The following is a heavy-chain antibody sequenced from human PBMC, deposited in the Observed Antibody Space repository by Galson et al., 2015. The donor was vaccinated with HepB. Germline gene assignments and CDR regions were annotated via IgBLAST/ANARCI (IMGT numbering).Heavy chain of an antibody. V-gene: IGHV3-48*02. D-gene: IGHD6-19*01. J-gene: IGHJ4*02. Sequence: SLRLSCAASGFTFNTYSMNWVRQAPGKGLEWVSFISTSSSIIYYADSVKGRFSISRDNAKNSLYLQMNSLRDEDTAVYYCARDWYNSGWYRFDYWGQGTLVTVSS. CDR2: ISTSSSII. CDR3: ARDWYNSGWYRFDY. CDR1: GFTFNTYS.